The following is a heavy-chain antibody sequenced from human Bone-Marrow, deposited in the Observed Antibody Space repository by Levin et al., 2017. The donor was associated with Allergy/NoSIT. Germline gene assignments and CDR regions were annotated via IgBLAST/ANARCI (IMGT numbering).Heavy chain of an antibody. D-gene: IGHD5-18*01. CDR2: IYSNGDA. CDR1: GGSMSRYY. J-gene: IGHJ4*02. V-gene: IGHV4-59*12. Sequence: SQTLSLTCSVSGGSMSRYYWSWIRQSPERGLEWIGYIYSNGDASYNPSLEGRVTISVDTPRNQFSLRLRSVTAADTALYYCARARDNFGYLPLDHWGQGTLVIVSS. CDR3: ARARDNFGYLPLDH.